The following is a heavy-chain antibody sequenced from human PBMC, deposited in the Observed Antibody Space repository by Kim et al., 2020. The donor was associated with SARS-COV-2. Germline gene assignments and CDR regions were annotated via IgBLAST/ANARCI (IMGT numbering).Heavy chain of an antibody. J-gene: IGHJ4*02. D-gene: IGHD6-13*01. V-gene: IGHV4-39*01. CDR1: GGSISSSSYY. Sequence: SETLSLTCTVSGGSISSSSYYWGWIRQPPGKGLEWIGSIYYSGSTYYNPSLKSRVTISVDTSKNQFSLKLSSVTAADTAVYYCARRQYSSSLDPGWDYWGQGTLVTVSS. CDR2: IYYSGST. CDR3: ARRQYSSSLDPGWDY.